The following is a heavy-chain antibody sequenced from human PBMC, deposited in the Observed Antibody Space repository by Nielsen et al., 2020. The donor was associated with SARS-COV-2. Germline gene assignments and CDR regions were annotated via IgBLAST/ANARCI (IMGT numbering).Heavy chain of an antibody. CDR2: IYHTGSV. D-gene: IGHD5-24*01. Sequence: SETLSLTCAVFGGTISSDNWWTWVRQSPGKGLEWIGEIYHTGSVKYNPSLKSRVTISVDKSKNHFSVNLPSVTAADTAVYYCVRIDMATISVDYWGRGTLVTVSS. CDR1: GGTISSDNW. CDR3: VRIDMATISVDY. J-gene: IGHJ4*02. V-gene: IGHV4-4*02.